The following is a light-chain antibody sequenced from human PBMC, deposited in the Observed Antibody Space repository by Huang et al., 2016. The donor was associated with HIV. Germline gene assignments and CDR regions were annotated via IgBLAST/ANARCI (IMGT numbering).Light chain of an antibody. CDR2: VAS. CDR1: QSVSGSY. Sequence: EIVLTQSPGTLSLSPGERATLSCRASQSVSGSYLAWYQQKPGEAPTLLIYVASSRAAGIPDRFSGSGSVTDFTLTINRLEPEDFAVYYCQQYNSSPGTFGQGSKVDIK. J-gene: IGKJ1*01. CDR3: QQYNSSPGT. V-gene: IGKV3-20*01.